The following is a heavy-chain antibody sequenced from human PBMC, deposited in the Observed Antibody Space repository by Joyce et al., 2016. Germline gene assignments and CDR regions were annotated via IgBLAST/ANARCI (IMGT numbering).Heavy chain of an antibody. V-gene: IGHV3-21*01. J-gene: IGHJ6*03. Sequence: EVQLVESGGGLVKPGGSLRLSCAAYGFTFNRHNMNWVRKAPGKGLELVSFISDNTNYINYADSGKGRFTITRVNAQNSLFLQRNSLRAEDTAVYYCVRGSNPSYFYYMDVWGKGTTVIVSS. CDR2: ISDNTNYI. CDR1: GFTFNRHN. D-gene: IGHD1-14*01. CDR3: VRGSNPSYFYYMDV.